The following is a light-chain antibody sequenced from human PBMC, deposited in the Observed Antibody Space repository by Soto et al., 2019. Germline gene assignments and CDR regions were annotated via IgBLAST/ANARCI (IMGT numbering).Light chain of an antibody. J-gene: IGLJ3*02. V-gene: IGLV2-14*01. CDR3: SSFTSSSTQV. CDR2: GVS. CDR1: GSDVGGYNY. Sequence: QSVLTQPASVSGSPGQSITISCTGTGSDVGGYNYVSWYQQYPGRAPKLMIYGVSNRPSGVSNRFSGSKSGNTASLTISGLQAEDEADYYCSSFTSSSTQVLGGGTKVTVL.